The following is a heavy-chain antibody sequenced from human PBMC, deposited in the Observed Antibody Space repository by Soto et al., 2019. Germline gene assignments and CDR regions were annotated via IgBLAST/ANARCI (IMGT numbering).Heavy chain of an antibody. CDR1: GVSLSSYY. CDR3: ARTKHGYSFDY. J-gene: IGHJ4*02. D-gene: IGHD4-17*01. V-gene: IGHV4-59*01. CDR2: IYYSGST. Sequence: PSETLSLTCTVSGVSLSSYYCSWIRQPPGKGLEWIGYIYYSGSTNYNPSLKSRVTISVDTSKNQFSLKLSSVTAADTAVYYCARTKHGYSFDYWGQGTLVTVSS.